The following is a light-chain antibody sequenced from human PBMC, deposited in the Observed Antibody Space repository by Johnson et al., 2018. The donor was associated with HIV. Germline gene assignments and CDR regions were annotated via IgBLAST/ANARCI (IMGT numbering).Light chain of an antibody. V-gene: IGLV1-51*02. CDR3: GTWDSSLSAYV. Sequence: QSVLTQPPSMSAAPGQKVTISCSTSSSNIGNNYVSWYQQLPGTAPKLLIYENNKRPSGIPDRFSGSKSGTSATLGITGLQTGDEADYYCGTWDSSLSAYVFGTGTNVTVL. CDR1: SSNIGNNY. CDR2: ENN. J-gene: IGLJ1*01.